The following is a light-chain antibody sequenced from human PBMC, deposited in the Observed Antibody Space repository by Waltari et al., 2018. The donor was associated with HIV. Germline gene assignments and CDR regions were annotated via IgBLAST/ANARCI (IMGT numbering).Light chain of an antibody. CDR3: NSRDSSGNHVV. V-gene: IGLV3-19*01. CDR2: GKN. J-gene: IGLJ2*01. CDR1: SLRSYY. Sequence: SSELTQDPAVSMALGQTVRITCQGDSLRSYYASWYQQKPGQAPVLVIYGKNNWPSGIPDRFSGSSSGNTASLTITGAQAEDEADYYCNSRDSSGNHVVFGGGTKLTVL.